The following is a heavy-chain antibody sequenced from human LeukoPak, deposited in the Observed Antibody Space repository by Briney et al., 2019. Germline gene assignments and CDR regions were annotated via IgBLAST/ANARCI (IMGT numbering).Heavy chain of an antibody. CDR2: IYQDGST. Sequence: SETLSLTCTVSGGSISSGYHWAWFRQTPGKGLEWLGSIYQDGSTYDNLSLKSRVTLSVDTSKNQFSLKMKTVTVADTAVYYCARSEIDDYSRYWGQGTRVIVSS. D-gene: IGHD3-16*01. CDR3: ARSEIDDYSRY. J-gene: IGHJ4*02. CDR1: GGSISSGYH. V-gene: IGHV4-38-2*02.